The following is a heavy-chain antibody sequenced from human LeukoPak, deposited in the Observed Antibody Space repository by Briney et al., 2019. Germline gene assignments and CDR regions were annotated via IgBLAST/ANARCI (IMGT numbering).Heavy chain of an antibody. CDR1: GGSFSGYY. V-gene: IGHV4-34*01. CDR2: INHSGST. CDR3: ARGDPTMVRGVIGANWGVDFDY. D-gene: IGHD3-10*01. Sequence: PSETLSLTCAVYGGSFSGYYWSWIRQPPGKGLEWIGEINHSGSTNYNPSLKSRVTISVDTSKNQFSLKLSSVTAADTAVYYCARGDPTMVRGVIGANWGVDFDYWGQGTLVTVSS. J-gene: IGHJ4*02.